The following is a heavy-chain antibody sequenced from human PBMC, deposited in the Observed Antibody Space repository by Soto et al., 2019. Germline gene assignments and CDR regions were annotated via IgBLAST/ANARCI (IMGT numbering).Heavy chain of an antibody. CDR2: ISAYNGNT. CDR3: ARSGIVVVVAATSADYHYGMDV. V-gene: IGHV1-18*04. J-gene: IGHJ6*02. Sequence: QVQLVQSGAEVKKPGASVKVSCKASGYTFTSYGISWVRQAPGQGLEWMGWISAYNGNTNYAQKLQGRVTMTTDTSTSTAYMDLRSLRSDDTAVYYCARSGIVVVVAATSADYHYGMDVWGQGTTVTVSS. CDR1: GYTFTSYG. D-gene: IGHD2-15*01.